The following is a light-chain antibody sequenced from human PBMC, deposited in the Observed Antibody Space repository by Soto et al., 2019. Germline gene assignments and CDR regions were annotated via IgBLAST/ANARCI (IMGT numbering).Light chain of an antibody. CDR1: QNIRTY. Sequence: DIQMTQSPPFLSASVGYIFTITCRASQNIRTYLTWYQQKPGKAPTVLIYAASTLQSGVPSTFSGSGSGTDFTLAISSLQPEDFATYYCQQSYSTPYTFGQGTKVDI. J-gene: IGKJ2*01. CDR3: QQSYSTPYT. V-gene: IGKV1-39*01. CDR2: AAS.